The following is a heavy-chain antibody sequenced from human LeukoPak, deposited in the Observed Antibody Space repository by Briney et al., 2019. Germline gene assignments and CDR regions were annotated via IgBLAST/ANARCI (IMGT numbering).Heavy chain of an antibody. V-gene: IGHV4-59*08. CDR2: ISYTGTT. D-gene: IGHD6-13*01. Sequence: SETLSLTCTVSGDSISGYHCSWIRQPPGKGLEWIGYISYTGTTTYNSSLKNRVTISADTSKNQFSLKLSSVTAADTAVYYCARHSRAAGTSYFQHWGQGTLVTVSS. CDR3: ARHSRAAGTSYFQH. CDR1: GDSISGYH. J-gene: IGHJ1*01.